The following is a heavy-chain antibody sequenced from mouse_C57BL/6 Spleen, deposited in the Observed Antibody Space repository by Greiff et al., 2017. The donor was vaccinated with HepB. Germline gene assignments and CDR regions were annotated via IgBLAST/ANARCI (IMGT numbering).Heavy chain of an antibody. CDR3: AREGQYYYGSSPDAMDY. V-gene: IGHV1-82*01. D-gene: IGHD1-1*01. CDR2: IYPGDGDT. J-gene: IGHJ4*01. CDR1: GYAFSSSW. Sequence: VQLQESGPELVKPGASVKISCKASGYAFSSSWMNWVKQRPGKGLEWIGRIYPGDGDTNYNGKFKGKATLTADKSSSTAYMQLSSLTSEDSAVYYCAREGQYYYGSSPDAMDYWGQGTSVTVSS.